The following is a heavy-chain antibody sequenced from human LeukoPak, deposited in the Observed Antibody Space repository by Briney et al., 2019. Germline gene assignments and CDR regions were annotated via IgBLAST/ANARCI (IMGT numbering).Heavy chain of an antibody. CDR3: ARCALGVWADNYYMDV. CDR1: GSLSGYA. J-gene: IGHJ6*03. CDR2: ISSSGSYI. V-gene: IGHV3-21*01. Sequence: GESLRLSCEASGSLSGYAVSWVRQAPGKGLEWVLSISSSGSYIYYADSVKGRFTISRDNARNSVFLQMNSLRAEDTAIYYCARCALGVWADNYYMDVWGNGTTVTVSS. D-gene: IGHD3-16*01.